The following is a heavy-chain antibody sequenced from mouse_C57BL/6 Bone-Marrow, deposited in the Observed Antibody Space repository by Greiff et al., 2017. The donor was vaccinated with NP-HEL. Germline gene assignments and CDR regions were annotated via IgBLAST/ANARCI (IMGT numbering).Heavy chain of an antibody. CDR3: TTDSTGVYWYFDV. CDR2: IDPENGDT. J-gene: IGHJ1*03. V-gene: IGHV14-4*01. D-gene: IGHD4-1*01. CDR1: GFNIKDDY. Sequence: VKLVESGAELVRPGASVKLSCTASGFNIKDDYMHWVKQRPEQGLEWIGWIDPENGDTEYASKFQGKATITADTSSNTAYLQLSSLTSEDTAVYYGTTDSTGVYWYFDVWGTGTTVTVSS.